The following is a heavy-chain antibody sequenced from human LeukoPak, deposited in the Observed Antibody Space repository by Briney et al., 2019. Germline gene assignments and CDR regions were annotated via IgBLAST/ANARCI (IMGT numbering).Heavy chain of an antibody. Sequence: PGGSLRLSCAASGFTFSSYGMHWVRQAPGKGLEWVAVISYDGSSKYYADSVKGRFTISRDNSKNTLYLQMNSLRAEDTAVYYCAKVRTVVTLAIDYFDYWGQGTLVTVSS. V-gene: IGHV3-30*18. CDR3: AKVRTVVTLAIDYFDY. CDR1: GFTFSSYG. J-gene: IGHJ4*02. D-gene: IGHD4-23*01. CDR2: ISYDGSSK.